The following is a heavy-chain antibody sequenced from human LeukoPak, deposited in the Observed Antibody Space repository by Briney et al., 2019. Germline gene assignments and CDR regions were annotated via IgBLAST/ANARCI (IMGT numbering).Heavy chain of an antibody. V-gene: IGHV4-61*02. D-gene: IGHD2-21*01. CDR1: GGSISSGSYY. CDR2: IYTSGST. J-gene: IGHJ4*02. CDR3: ARDPLDSPFDY. Sequence: TLSLTCTVSGGSISSGSYYWSWIRQPAGKGLEWIGRIYTSGSTNYNPSLKSRVTISVDTSKNQFSLRLSSVTAADTAVYYCARDPLDSPFDYWGQGTLVTVSS.